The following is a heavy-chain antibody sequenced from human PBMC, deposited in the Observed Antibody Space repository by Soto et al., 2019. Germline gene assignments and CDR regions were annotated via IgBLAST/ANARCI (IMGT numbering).Heavy chain of an antibody. CDR1: GGSISSGGYS. J-gene: IGHJ4*02. V-gene: IGHV4-30-2*01. D-gene: IGHD6-19*01. CDR2: IYHGRT. Sequence: QLQLQESGSGLVKPSQTLSLTCAVSGGSISSGGYSWSWIRQPPGKGLVWIGYIYHGRTYYNPSLKRRVTISVARSKTQFSLKMSSVTAADTAVYYCPRAGGLGAVAVDYWGQGTLVTVSS. CDR3: PRAGGLGAVAVDY.